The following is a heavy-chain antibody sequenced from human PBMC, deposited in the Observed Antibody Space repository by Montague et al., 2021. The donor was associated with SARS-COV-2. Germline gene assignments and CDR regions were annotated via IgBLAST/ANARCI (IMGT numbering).Heavy chain of an antibody. D-gene: IGHD2-2*01. J-gene: IGHJ6*02. CDR3: AREPRVGQLLSIYYYGMDV. Sequence: TLSLTCTVSGGSISSGGYYWSRIHQHPGKGLEWIGYIYYSGSTYYXPSLKSRVTISVDTSKNQFSLKLSSVTAADTAVYYCAREPRVGQLLSIYYYGMDVWGQGTTVTVSS. CDR2: IYYSGST. CDR1: GGSISSGGYY. V-gene: IGHV4-31*03.